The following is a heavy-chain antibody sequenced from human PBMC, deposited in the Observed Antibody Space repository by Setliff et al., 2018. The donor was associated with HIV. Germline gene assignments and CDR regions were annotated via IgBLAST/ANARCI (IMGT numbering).Heavy chain of an antibody. D-gene: IGHD4-4*01. J-gene: IGHJ1*01. Sequence: PSETLSLTCAVYGESFNTYFWSWIRQPPGKGLEWIGQINHSGSTNYNPSLRSRVTISIGTSKNQFSLKLSSVTAADTAVYYCASTKVTPHGRYFQHWGQGTLVTVSS. CDR1: GESFNTYF. CDR2: INHSGST. CDR3: ASTKVTPHGRYFQH. V-gene: IGHV4-34*01.